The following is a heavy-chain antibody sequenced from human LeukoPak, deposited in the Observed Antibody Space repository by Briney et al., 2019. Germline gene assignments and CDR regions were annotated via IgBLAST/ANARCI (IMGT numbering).Heavy chain of an antibody. V-gene: IGHV1-69*05. CDR3: ARALAPPLGVLTVGDFYDYMDV. CDR2: IIPIFGSA. CDR1: GGSFSSYT. Sequence: SVKVSCKASGGSFSSYTINWVRQAPGQGLEWMGGIIPIFGSATYAQKFQGRVSITTDESTSTAYLGLSSLRSDDTAVFYCARALAPPLGVLTVGDFYDYMDVWGKGTTVTVSS. D-gene: IGHD3-3*01. J-gene: IGHJ6*03.